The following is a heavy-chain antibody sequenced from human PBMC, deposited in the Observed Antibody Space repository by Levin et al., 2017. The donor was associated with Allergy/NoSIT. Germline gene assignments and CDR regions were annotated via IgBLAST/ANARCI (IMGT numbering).Heavy chain of an antibody. CDR2: ISNDGSVT. CDR3: VKDDYASI. D-gene: IGHD4-17*01. J-gene: IGHJ3*02. Sequence: LSLTCAASGFSFSAYWMHWVRQAPGKGLVWVSRISNDGSVTSYADSVKGRFTISRDNAKNTLYLQMNSLREEDTALYYCVKDDYASIWGQGTMVTVSS. V-gene: IGHV3-74*01. CDR1: GFSFSAYW.